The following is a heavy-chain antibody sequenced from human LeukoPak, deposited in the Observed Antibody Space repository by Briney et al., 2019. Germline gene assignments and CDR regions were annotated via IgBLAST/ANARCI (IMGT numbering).Heavy chain of an antibody. CDR1: GGSFSDYY. CDR2: INHSGAT. V-gene: IGHV4-34*01. J-gene: IGHJ6*02. Sequence: SETLSLTCAVYGGSFSDYYWTWIRQSPGKGPEWIGEINHSGATDYNPSLKSRVTISVDTSKNQFSLKVRSVTAADTAVYYCAGRVRGVIISFYYYNGMDVWGQGTTVTVSS. D-gene: IGHD3-10*01. CDR3: AGRVRGVIISFYYYNGMDV.